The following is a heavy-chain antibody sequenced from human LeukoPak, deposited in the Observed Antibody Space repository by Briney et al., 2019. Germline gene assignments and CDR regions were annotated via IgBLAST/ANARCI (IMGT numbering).Heavy chain of an antibody. J-gene: IGHJ4*02. CDR3: ARDEHDYDFWSGYRMGPDYYFDY. Sequence: ASVKVSCKASGYTFTSYDINWVRQATGQGLEWMGWMNPNSGNTGYAQKLQGRVTMTTDTSTSTAYMELRSLRSDDTAVYYCARDEHDYDFWSGYRMGPDYYFDYWGQGTLVTVSS. V-gene: IGHV1-8*02. CDR2: MNPNSGNT. D-gene: IGHD3-3*01. CDR1: GYTFTSYD.